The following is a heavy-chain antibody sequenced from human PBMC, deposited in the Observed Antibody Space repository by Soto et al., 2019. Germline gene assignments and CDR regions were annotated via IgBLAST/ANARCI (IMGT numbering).Heavy chain of an antibody. V-gene: IGHV1-18*01. Sequence: GASVKVSCKAHGYTFRNYGITWVRQAPGQGLEWMGWVSAYNRNTNYAQEFQERVTMTTDTSTSTAYLQWSSLKASDTAMYYCARLKRDGHNYSPLYYWGQGTLVTVSS. D-gene: IGHD5-12*01. J-gene: IGHJ4*02. CDR2: VSAYNRNT. CDR1: GYTFRNYG. CDR3: ARLKRDGHNYSPLYY.